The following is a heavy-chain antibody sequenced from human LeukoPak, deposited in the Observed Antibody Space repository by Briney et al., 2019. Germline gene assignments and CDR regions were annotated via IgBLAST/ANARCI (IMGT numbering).Heavy chain of an antibody. Sequence: SETLSLTCTVSGGSISSYYWSWIRQPPGKGLEWIGYIYYGGSTNYNPSLKSRVTISVDTSKNQFSLKLSSVTAADTAVYYCARHPPGYCSGGSCSGVDWFDPWGQGTLVTVSS. CDR3: ARHPPGYCSGGSCSGVDWFDP. CDR2: IYYGGST. V-gene: IGHV4-59*08. J-gene: IGHJ5*02. CDR1: GGSISSYY. D-gene: IGHD2-15*01.